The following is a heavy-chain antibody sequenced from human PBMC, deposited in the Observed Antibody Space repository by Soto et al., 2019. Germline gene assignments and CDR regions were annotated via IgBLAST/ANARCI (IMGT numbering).Heavy chain of an antibody. J-gene: IGHJ6*02. Sequence: QLQLQESGPGLVKTSETLSLTCSVSGGSISSTIYYWGWIRQPPGKGLEWIGNIYYSGSTYYNPSVKSRVTISVDTSRNQFSLKLSSVTAADTAVYYCARHPAGYSSVPYNYYGMDVWGQGTTVTVSS. V-gene: IGHV4-39*01. CDR2: IYYSGST. CDR1: GGSISSTIYY. D-gene: IGHD5-18*01. CDR3: ARHPAGYSSVPYNYYGMDV.